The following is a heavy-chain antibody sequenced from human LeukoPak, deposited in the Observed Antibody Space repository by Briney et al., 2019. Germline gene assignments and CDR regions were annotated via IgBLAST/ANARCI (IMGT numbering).Heavy chain of an antibody. CDR2: IDSGGGST. Sequence: ASVKVSCKGSVYTFTSYYIHWVRQAPGQGLEWMGKIDSGGGSTTYAQKFQGRVIMTRDTSTATVYMDLSSLTSEDTAVYYCARDWRGLSARNALDIWGQGTMVTVSS. V-gene: IGHV1-46*01. J-gene: IGHJ3*02. CDR3: ARDWRGLSARNALDI. CDR1: VYTFTSYY. D-gene: IGHD6-6*01.